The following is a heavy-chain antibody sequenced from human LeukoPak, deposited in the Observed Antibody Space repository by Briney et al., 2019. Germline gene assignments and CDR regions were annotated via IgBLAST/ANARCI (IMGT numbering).Heavy chain of an antibody. CDR3: ARGGYYDSNDY. V-gene: IGHV3-23*01. J-gene: IGHJ4*02. CDR2: ISGSGGST. CDR1: GFTFSSYG. D-gene: IGHD3-22*01. Sequence: HPGGSLRLSCAASGFTFSSYGMSWVRQAPGKGLEWVSAISGSGGSTYYADSVKGRFTISRDNSKNTLYLQMNSLRAEDTAVYYCARGGYYDSNDYWGQGTLVTVSS.